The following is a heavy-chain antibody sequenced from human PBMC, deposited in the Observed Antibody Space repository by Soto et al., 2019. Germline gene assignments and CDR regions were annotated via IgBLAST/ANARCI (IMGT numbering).Heavy chain of an antibody. CDR1: GFTFSSYA. CDR3: AREVVGSCPYFDY. Sequence: GGSLRLSCAASGFTFSSYAMYWVRQAPGKGLEWVAVISYDGSNKYYADSGKGRFTISRDNSKNTLYLQMNSLRAEDTAVYYCAREVVGSCPYFDYWGQGTLVTVSS. CDR2: ISYDGSNK. V-gene: IGHV3-30*04. J-gene: IGHJ4*02. D-gene: IGHD2-15*01.